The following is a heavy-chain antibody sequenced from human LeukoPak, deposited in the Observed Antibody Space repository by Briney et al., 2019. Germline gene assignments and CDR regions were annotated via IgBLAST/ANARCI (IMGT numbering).Heavy chain of an antibody. Sequence: GESLKISCKGSGYSFTSYWIGWVRQMPGKGLEWMGIIYPGDSDTRYSPSFQGQVTISVDKSISTAYLQWSSLKASDTAMYYCARRVVVPAADDAFDIWGQGTMVTVSA. CDR2: IYPGDSDT. D-gene: IGHD2-2*01. J-gene: IGHJ3*02. CDR1: GYSFTSYW. CDR3: ARRVVVPAADDAFDI. V-gene: IGHV5-51*01.